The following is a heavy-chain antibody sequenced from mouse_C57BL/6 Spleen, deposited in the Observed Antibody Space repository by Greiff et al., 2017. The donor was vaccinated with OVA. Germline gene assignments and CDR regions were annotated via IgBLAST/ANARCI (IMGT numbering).Heavy chain of an antibody. D-gene: IGHD1-1*01. CDR1: GYSFTDYN. CDR2: INPNYGTT. Sequence: VQLKESGPELVKPGASVKISCKASGYSFTDYNMNWVKQSNGKSLEWIGVINPNYGTTSYNQKFKGKATLTVDQSSSTAYMQLNSLTSEDSAVYYCARSYYGSSYAMDYWGQGTSVTVSS. J-gene: IGHJ4*01. V-gene: IGHV1-39*01. CDR3: ARSYYGSSYAMDY.